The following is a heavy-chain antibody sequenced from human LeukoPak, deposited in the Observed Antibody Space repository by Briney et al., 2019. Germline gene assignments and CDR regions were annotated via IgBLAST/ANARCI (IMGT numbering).Heavy chain of an antibody. J-gene: IGHJ6*02. CDR1: GFTFSSYS. Sequence: PGGSLRLSCAASGFTFSSYSMNWARQAPGKGLEWVSSISSSSSYIYCADSVKGRFTISRDNAKNSLYLQMNSLRAEDTAVYYCARLSGIAVAGTRVYGMDVWGQGTTVTVSS. D-gene: IGHD6-19*01. CDR2: ISSSSSYI. CDR3: ARLSGIAVAGTRVYGMDV. V-gene: IGHV3-21*01.